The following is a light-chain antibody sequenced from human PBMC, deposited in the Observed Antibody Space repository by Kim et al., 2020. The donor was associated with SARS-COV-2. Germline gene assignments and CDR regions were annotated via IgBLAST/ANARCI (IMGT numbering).Light chain of an antibody. Sequence: NFMLTQPHSVSESPGKTVTISCTRSSGDIASYSVQWYQQRPGSAPTTVIYGDNQRPSGVPDRFSGSIDSSSNSASLTIAGLNTEDEADYYCQSYDSRNQVFGGGTQLTVL. CDR3: QSYDSRNQV. CDR1: SGDIASYS. CDR2: GDN. V-gene: IGLV6-57*04. J-gene: IGLJ3*02.